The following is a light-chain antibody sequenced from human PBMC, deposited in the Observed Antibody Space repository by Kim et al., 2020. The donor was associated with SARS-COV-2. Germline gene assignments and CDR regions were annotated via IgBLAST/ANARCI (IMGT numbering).Light chain of an antibody. J-gene: IGLJ3*02. CDR2: NTN. V-gene: IGLV8-61*01. CDR3: VLYMGSGIWV. Sequence: QTVVTQEPSFSVSPGGTVTLTCGLSSGSVSTSYYPSWYQQTPGQAPRTLIYNTNIRSSGVPDHFSGSILGNKAALTITGAQADDESDYYCVLYMGSGIWVFGGGTQLTVL. CDR1: SGSVSTSYY.